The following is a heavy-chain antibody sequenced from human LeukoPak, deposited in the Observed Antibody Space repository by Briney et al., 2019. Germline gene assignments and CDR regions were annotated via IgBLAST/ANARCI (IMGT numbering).Heavy chain of an antibody. J-gene: IGHJ6*02. V-gene: IGHV4-34*01. D-gene: IGHD2-15*01. Sequence: SETLSLTCAVYGGSFSGYYWSWIRQPPGKGLEWIGEINHSGSTIYNPSLKSRVTISVDTSKNQFSLKLSSVTAADTAVYYCATPGGKQNRSGGSSRYYYGMDVWGQGTTVTVSS. CDR3: ATPGGKQNRSGGSSRYYYGMDV. CDR1: GGSFSGYY. CDR2: INHSGST.